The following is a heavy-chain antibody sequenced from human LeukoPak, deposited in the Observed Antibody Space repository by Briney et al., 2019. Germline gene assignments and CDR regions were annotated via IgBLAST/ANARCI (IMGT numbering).Heavy chain of an antibody. CDR2: IIPIFGTA. J-gene: IGHJ4*02. V-gene: IGHV1-69*13. Sequence: GASVKVSCKASGYTFTGYYMHWVRQAPGQGLEWMGGIIPIFGTANYAQKFQGRVTITADESTSTAYMELSSLRSEDTAVYYCASSDYWGQGTLVTVSS. CDR3: ASSDY. CDR1: GYTFTGYY.